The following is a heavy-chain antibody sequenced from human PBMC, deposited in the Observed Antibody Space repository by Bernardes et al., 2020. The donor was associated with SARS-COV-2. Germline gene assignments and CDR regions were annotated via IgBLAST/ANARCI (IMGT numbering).Heavy chain of an antibody. V-gene: IGHV3-7*01. CDR1: GFTFSSYW. CDR2: IKQDGSEK. D-gene: IGHD6-19*01. Sequence: GGSLRLSCAASGFTFSSYWMSWVRQAPGKGLEWVANIKQDGSEKYYVDSVKGRFTISRDNAKNSLYLQMNSLRAEDTAVYYCATSAVAGPYYYYGMDVWGQGTTVTVSS. J-gene: IGHJ6*02. CDR3: ATSAVAGPYYYYGMDV.